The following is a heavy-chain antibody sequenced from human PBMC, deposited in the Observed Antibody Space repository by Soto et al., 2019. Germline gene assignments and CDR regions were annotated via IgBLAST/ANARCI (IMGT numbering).Heavy chain of an antibody. CDR1: GFTFSSYG. Sequence: QVQLVESGGGVVQPGRSLRLSCAASGFTFSSYGMHWVRQAPGKGLEWVALIGSDGSDKYYTESVKGRFTISRDNSKSTLYLQMNSLRAEDTAVYYCARLYCSASSCYSVGAFDIRGQGTMVTVSS. J-gene: IGHJ3*02. CDR3: ARLYCSASSCYSVGAFDI. CDR2: IGSDGSDK. V-gene: IGHV3-33*01. D-gene: IGHD2-15*01.